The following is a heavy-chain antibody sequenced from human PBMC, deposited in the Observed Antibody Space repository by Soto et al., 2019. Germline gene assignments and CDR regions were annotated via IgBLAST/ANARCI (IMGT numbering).Heavy chain of an antibody. CDR2: ISSSSSYI. CDR1: GFTFSSYS. D-gene: IGHD6-19*01. V-gene: IGHV3-21*01. CDR3: ARDLEAVAGTMLSGTGSI. Sequence: GGSLRLSCAASGFTFSSYSMNWVRQAPGKGLEWVSSISSSSSYIYYADSVKGRFTISRDNAKNSLYLQMNSLRAEDTAVYYCARDLEAVAGTMLSGTGSIWGQGTLVTVSS. J-gene: IGHJ4*02.